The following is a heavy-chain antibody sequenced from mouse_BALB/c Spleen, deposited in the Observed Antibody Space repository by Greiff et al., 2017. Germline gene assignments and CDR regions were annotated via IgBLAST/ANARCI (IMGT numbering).Heavy chain of an antibody. CDR1: GYTFTSYT. Sequence: QVQLKESAAELTRPGASVKMSCKASGYTFTSYTMYWVKQRPGQGLEWIGYINPSSGYTEYNQKFKDKTTLTADKSSSTAYMQLSSLTSEDSAVYYCARSYRSLYYFDYWGQGTTLTVSS. D-gene: IGHD6-2*01. CDR2: INPSSGYT. V-gene: IGHV1-4*02. J-gene: IGHJ2*01. CDR3: ARSYRSLYYFDY.